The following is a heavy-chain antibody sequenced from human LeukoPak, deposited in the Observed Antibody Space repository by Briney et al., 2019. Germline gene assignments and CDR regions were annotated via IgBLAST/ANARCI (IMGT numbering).Heavy chain of an antibody. D-gene: IGHD3-3*01. Sequence: GGSLRLSCAASGLIFNTALMGWVRQAPGKGLEWVRRIKSKTYGGTTEYAAPVKGRFTISRDDSKNTLYVQMNSLRTEDTAVYYCTTDLAFWSASPDYWGQGTLVAVSS. V-gene: IGHV3-15*01. J-gene: IGHJ4*02. CDR2: IKSKTYGGTT. CDR3: TTDLAFWSASPDY. CDR1: GLIFNTAL.